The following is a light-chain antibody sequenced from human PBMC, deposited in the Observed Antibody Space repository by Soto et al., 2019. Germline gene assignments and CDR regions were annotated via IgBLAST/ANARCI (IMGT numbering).Light chain of an antibody. CDR3: HQYNTFPYT. V-gene: IGKV1-5*01. J-gene: IGKJ2*01. CDR2: DAS. Sequence: DIQLTQSPSTLSASVGDRVTITCRASESITTWLAWYQQKPGKAPKVLIHDASTLESGVPSRFSGSGSGTEFTLTISSLQPDDFAAYCCHQYNTFPYTFGQGTKLETK. CDR1: ESITTW.